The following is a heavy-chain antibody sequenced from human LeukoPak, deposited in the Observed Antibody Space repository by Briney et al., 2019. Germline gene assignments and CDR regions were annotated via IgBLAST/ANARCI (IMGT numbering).Heavy chain of an antibody. J-gene: IGHJ4*02. D-gene: IGHD2-15*01. Sequence: PGGSLRLSCPASGFTFSSYAMHWVRQAPDKGLEWLAVISSDGNNEYYADSVKGRFTISRDNSKNTLCLQMNSLRPEDTAVYYCARETSRRGGHDYWGQGTLVTVSS. CDR1: GFTFSSYA. CDR2: ISSDGNNE. V-gene: IGHV3-30-3*01. CDR3: ARETSRRGGHDY.